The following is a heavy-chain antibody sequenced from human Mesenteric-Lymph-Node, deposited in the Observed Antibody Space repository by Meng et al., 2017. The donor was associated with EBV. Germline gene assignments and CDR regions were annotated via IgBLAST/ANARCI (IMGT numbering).Heavy chain of an antibody. D-gene: IGHD6-19*01. J-gene: IGHJ4*02. CDR3: ARIRGIDSSTDY. CDR2: INVGNGNT. Sequence: VQSVAGGKKARASMRISCEASGNTFTNYALEWVRQAPGQRLEWMGWINVGNGNTKYSQKFQGRVTISRDTSAKTAYVEVSSLRSDDTAVYYCARIRGIDSSTDYWGQGTLVTVSS. CDR1: GNTFTNYA. V-gene: IGHV1-3*01.